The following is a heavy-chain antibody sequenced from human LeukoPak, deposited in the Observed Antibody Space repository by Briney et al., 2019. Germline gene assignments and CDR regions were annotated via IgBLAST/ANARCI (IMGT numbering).Heavy chain of an antibody. CDR3: ARDLARYCSSTSCYLAYYGMDV. V-gene: IGHV3-33*08. D-gene: IGHD2-2*01. CDR2: IWYDGSNK. CDR1: GFTFSSYG. Sequence: PGGSLRLSCSASGFTFSSYGMHWVRQAPGKGLEWVAVIWYDGSNKYYADSVKGRFTISRDNSKNTLYLQMNSLRAEDTAVYYCARDLARYCSSTSCYLAYYGMDVWGKGTTVTVSS. J-gene: IGHJ6*04.